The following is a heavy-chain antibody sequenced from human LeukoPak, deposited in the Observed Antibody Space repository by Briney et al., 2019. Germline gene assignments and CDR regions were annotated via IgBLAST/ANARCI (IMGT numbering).Heavy chain of an antibody. CDR1: GGTFSSYA. D-gene: IGHD2-15*01. J-gene: IGHJ4*02. CDR2: IIPIFGTA. V-gene: IGHV1-69*01. Sequence: SVKVSCKAYGGTFSSYAISWVRQAPGQGLEWMGGIIPIFGTANYAQKFQGRVTITADESTSTAYMELSSLRSEDTAVYYCARAYCSGGSCYRTFDYWGQGTLVTVSS. CDR3: ARAYCSGGSCYRTFDY.